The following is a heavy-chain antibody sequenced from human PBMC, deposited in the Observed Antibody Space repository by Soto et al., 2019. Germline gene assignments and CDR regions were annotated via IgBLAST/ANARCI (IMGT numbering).Heavy chain of an antibody. CDR3: IQSRCGGDCLQSYASYYYYGMDV. J-gene: IGHJ6*02. D-gene: IGHD2-21*02. CDR1: AFSLSTGGVG. CDR2: IYWDDDK. V-gene: IGHV2-5*02. Sequence: QITLKESGPPLVKPTQTLTLTCTFSAFSLSTGGVGVGWIRQPPGKALEWLALIYWDDDKRYSPSLRSRLTIPKDPSKNQVVLTMTNMDPVDTATYYCIQSRCGGDCLQSYASYYYYGMDVWGQGTTVTVSS.